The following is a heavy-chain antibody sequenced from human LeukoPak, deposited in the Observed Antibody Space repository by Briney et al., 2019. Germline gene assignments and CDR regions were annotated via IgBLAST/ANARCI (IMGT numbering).Heavy chain of an antibody. CDR3: AKSHSGRYYRPFLY. CDR1: GFTFDDYA. CDR2: ISWNSGTI. Sequence: GGSLRLSCAASGFTFDDYAMHGVRQAPGKGLEWVSGISWNSGTIVYADSVKGRCTISRDNAKISLYLNMNSLSAEDTALYHCAKSHSGRYYRPFLYWGQGALVPVSS. V-gene: IGHV3-9*01. J-gene: IGHJ4*02. D-gene: IGHD1-26*01.